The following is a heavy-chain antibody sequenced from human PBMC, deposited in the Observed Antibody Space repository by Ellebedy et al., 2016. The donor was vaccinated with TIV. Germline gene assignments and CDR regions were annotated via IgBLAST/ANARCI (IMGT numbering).Heavy chain of an antibody. CDR1: GYTFTGYY. J-gene: IGHJ6*02. Sequence: GESLKISCKGSGYTFTGYYMHWVRQAPGQGLEWMGWINPNSGGTNYAQKFQGWVSMTRDTSISTAYMELSRLRSDDTAVYYCARNTHLDVWGQGTTVTVSS. V-gene: IGHV1-2*04. CDR2: INPNSGGT. CDR3: ARNTHLDV. D-gene: IGHD2-2*02.